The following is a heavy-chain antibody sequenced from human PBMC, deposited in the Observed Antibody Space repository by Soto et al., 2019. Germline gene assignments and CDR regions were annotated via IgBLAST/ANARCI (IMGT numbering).Heavy chain of an antibody. J-gene: IGHJ4*02. Sequence: ASVKVSCKVSGSRFSNYVISWVRQAPGHGLEWLGRIIPIFNSTKYAQSFQGRVTITADKSTSTASLELSSLRSDDTAVYYCAREGRGKKAGYNGLVSLGYWGQGTLVTVSS. CDR3: AREGRGKKAGYNGLVSLGY. D-gene: IGHD2-2*02. V-gene: IGHV1-69*06. CDR1: GSRFSNYV. CDR2: IIPIFNST.